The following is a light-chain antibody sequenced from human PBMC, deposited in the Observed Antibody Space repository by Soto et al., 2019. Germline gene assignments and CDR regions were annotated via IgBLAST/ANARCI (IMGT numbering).Light chain of an antibody. CDR2: GAS. V-gene: IGKV3-20*01. CDR3: QQYGGSSWT. J-gene: IGKJ1*01. Sequence: ILLTQSTGTMSFSPGERATLSFRASQSVGTYLAWYQQKPGQAPRLLIYGASSRATGIPDRFSGSGSGTDFTLTISNLEPGDFAVYYCQQYGGSSWTFGQGTKVDIK. CDR1: QSVGTY.